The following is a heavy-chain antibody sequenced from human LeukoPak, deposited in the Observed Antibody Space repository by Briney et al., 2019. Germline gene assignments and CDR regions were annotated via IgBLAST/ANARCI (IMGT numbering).Heavy chain of an antibody. V-gene: IGHV4-39*07. Sequence: PSETLSLTCTVSSGSISTSNYYWGWVRQPPGKALEWIGNIFYSGSTYYSPSLKSRVTTSLDTSRNQFSLKLNSVTAADTAVYYCARGTDTVTYNWFDPWGQGTLVTVSS. CDR2: IFYSGST. CDR1: SGSISTSNYY. J-gene: IGHJ5*02. D-gene: IGHD4-11*01. CDR3: ARGTDTVTYNWFDP.